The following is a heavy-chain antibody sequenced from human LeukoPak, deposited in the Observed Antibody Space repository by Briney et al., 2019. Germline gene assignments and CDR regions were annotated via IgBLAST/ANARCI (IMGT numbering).Heavy chain of an antibody. Sequence: SETLSLTCTVSGGSISSSSYYWGWIRQPPGKGLEWIGSIYYSGSTYYNPSLKSRVTISVDTSKNQFSLKLSSVTAADTAVYYCARYCDILTGYYAIDYWGQGTLVTVSS. V-gene: IGHV4-39*01. CDR1: GGSISSSSYY. D-gene: IGHD3-9*01. CDR3: ARYCDILTGYYAIDY. CDR2: IYYSGST. J-gene: IGHJ4*02.